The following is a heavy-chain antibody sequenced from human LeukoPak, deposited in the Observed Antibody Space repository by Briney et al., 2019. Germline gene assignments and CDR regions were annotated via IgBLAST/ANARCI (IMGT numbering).Heavy chain of an antibody. CDR2: FYPGDSDT. CDR3: ARRQVVVSATREDWFDL. Sequence: GESLKIPCKGSGYIFTSNWIGWVRQMPGKGLESMGFFYPGDSDTRYSPSFQGQVTISADKSISTAYLQWSSLKASDTAMYYCARRQVVVSATREDWFDLWGQGTLVTVSS. CDR1: GYIFTSNW. J-gene: IGHJ5*02. V-gene: IGHV5-51*01. D-gene: IGHD2-15*01.